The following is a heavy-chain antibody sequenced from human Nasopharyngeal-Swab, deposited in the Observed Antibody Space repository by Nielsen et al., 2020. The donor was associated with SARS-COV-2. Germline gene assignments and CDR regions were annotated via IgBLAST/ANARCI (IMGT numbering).Heavy chain of an antibody. CDR2: VKSDGSSP. D-gene: IGHD6-13*01. CDR1: GFTFSSYC. J-gene: IGHJ4*02. CDR3: ARGGAAGLYYFDS. Sequence: GGSLRLSCAVSGFTFSSYCMHWVRQAPGKGLVWVSRVKSDGSSPGYADSVKGRFTVSRDNAKNTLYLQLNSLTADDSAMYYCARGGAAGLYYFDSWGRGTLVTVSS. V-gene: IGHV3-74*01.